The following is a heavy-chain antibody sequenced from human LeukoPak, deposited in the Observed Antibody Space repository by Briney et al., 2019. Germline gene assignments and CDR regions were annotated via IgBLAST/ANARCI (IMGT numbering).Heavy chain of an antibody. D-gene: IGHD2-21*02. CDR3: ARGGPCGGDCYSTSFDY. V-gene: IGHV1-46*01. J-gene: IGHJ4*02. Sequence: ASVKVSCKASGYTFTSYFIHWVRQAPGQGLEWMGVINAGGGGTGHAQKFQGRVTMTTDTSTNTVYIEVSSLRSDDTAVYYCARGGPCGGDCYSTSFDYWGQGTLVTVSS. CDR1: GYTFTSYF. CDR2: INAGGGGT.